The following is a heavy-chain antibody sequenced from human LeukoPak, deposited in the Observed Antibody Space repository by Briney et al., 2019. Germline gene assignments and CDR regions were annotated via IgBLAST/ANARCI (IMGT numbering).Heavy chain of an antibody. J-gene: IGHJ6*03. D-gene: IGHD6-6*01. CDR3: AREGIAARPLPYYYYYMDV. CDR1: GGSISSGGYY. Sequence: PSQTLSLTCTVSGGSISSGGYYWSWIRQHPGKGLEWIGYIYYSGSTYYNPSLKSRVTISVDTSKNQFSLKLSSVTAADTAVYYCAREGIAARPLPYYYYYMDVWGKGTTVTVSS. V-gene: IGHV4-31*03. CDR2: IYYSGST.